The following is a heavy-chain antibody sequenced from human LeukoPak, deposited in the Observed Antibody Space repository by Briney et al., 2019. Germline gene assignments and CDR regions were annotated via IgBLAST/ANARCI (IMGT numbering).Heavy chain of an antibody. J-gene: IGHJ4*02. CDR2: IRRSGGST. CDR1: GFTFSSYA. D-gene: IGHD3-22*01. V-gene: IGHV3-23*01. Sequence: AGSLRLSCPASGFTFSSYAMSWVSPAPGKWLEWVSAIRRSGGSTYYADFVKGRLTISRDHSKNPLYLQMNSLRAEDTAVYYCAKDDSSGYPPGYWGQGTLVTVSS. CDR3: AKDDSSGYPPGY.